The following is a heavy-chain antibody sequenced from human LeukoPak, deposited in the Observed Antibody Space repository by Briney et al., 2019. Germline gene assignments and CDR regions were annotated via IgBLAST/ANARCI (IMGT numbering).Heavy chain of an antibody. CDR2: IYYSGNT. J-gene: IGHJ4*02. CDR3: ARGPLRYCSMTSCYMDH. Sequence: SETLSLTCAVSSGSISSSNWWSWVRQPPGKGLEWIGTIYYSGNTYYNPSLNSRVTISVDTSKNQFSLKLSSVTAADTAVYYCARGPLRYCSMTSCYMDHWGQGTLVTVSS. CDR1: SGSISSSNW. V-gene: IGHV4-4*02. D-gene: IGHD2-2*02.